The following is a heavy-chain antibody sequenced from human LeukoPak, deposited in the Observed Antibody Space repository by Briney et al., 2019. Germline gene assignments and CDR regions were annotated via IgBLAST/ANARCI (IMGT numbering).Heavy chain of an antibody. J-gene: IGHJ5*02. CDR1: GYTFTNHY. D-gene: IGHD4-23*01. V-gene: IGHV1-46*01. Sequence: ASVKVSCKASGYTFTNHYMHWVRQAPGQGLEWMGLINPSGISTLYAEKFRGRIIMTRDMSTATDYMELSSLRSEDTAVYYCARDNSIADRGWWFDPWGQGPLVTVSS. CDR3: ARDNSIADRGWWFDP. CDR2: INPSGIST.